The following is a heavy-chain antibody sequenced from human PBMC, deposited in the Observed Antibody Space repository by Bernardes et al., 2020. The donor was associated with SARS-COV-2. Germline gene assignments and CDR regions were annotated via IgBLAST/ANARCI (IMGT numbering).Heavy chain of an antibody. CDR1: GFTFRSYT. D-gene: IGHD4-4*01. J-gene: IGHJ4*02. V-gene: IGHV3-21*06. Sequence: SLIPSCAASGFTFRSYTMNWVRQAPGKGLEWISSISTSSSYISYSDSVRGRFTISRDNAKNSVSLQMNSLRAEDTAVYYCARVDFSNLYYFDYWGQGTPVTVSS. CDR3: ARVDFSNLYYFDY. CDR2: ISTSSSYI.